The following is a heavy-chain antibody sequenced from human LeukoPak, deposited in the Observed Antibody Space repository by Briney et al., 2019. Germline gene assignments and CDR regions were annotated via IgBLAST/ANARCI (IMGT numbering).Heavy chain of an antibody. V-gene: IGHV3-13*01. CDR3: ARGSYCSGGACSPVGAFDI. CDR1: GFTFSGAW. CDR2: IGTAGDT. Sequence: GGSLRLSCAASGFTFSGAWMHWVRQAPGKGLMWVSGIGTAGDTYYPGSIKGRFTFSRENAKNSLFLQMNGLRVGDTAVYYCARGSYCSGGACSPVGAFDIWGQGTVVTVSS. J-gene: IGHJ3*02. D-gene: IGHD2-15*01.